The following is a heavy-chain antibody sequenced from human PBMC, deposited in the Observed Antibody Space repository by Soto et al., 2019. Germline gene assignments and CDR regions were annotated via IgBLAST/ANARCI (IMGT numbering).Heavy chain of an antibody. CDR1: GGSISSYY. CDR3: ARTLTDFWSGYYPYYYYYYMDV. D-gene: IGHD3-3*01. V-gene: IGHV4-59*08. J-gene: IGHJ6*03. Sequence: PSGTLSLTCTVSGGSISSYYWSWIRQPPGKGLEWIGYIYYSGSTNYNPSLKSRVTISVDTSKNQFSLKLSSVTAADTAVYYCARTLTDFWSGYYPYYYYYYMDVWGKGTTVTVSS. CDR2: IYYSGST.